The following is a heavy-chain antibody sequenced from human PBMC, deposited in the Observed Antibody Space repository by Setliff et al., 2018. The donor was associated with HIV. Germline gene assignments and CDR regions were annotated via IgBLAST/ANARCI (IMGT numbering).Heavy chain of an antibody. V-gene: IGHV1-69*10. CDR3: ASDDYGSGSEYFDY. J-gene: IGHJ4*02. CDR1: GGTFSSYA. Sequence: GASVKVSCKASGGTFSSYAINWVRQAPGHGLEWRGGVIPTRGITNYAQKFQGRVTITADKSTSPAYMELSSLRSEDPAVYYCASDDYGSGSEYFDYWGQGTLVTVSS. CDR2: VIPTRGIT. D-gene: IGHD3-10*01.